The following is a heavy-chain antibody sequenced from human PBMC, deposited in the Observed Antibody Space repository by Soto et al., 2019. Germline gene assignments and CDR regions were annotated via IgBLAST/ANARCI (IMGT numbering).Heavy chain of an antibody. V-gene: IGHV1-46*01. CDR2: INPSGGST. CDR1: GYTFTTYY. D-gene: IGHD4-17*01. Sequence: QVQLVQSGADVKEPGASVKVSCKASGYTFTTYYLHWVRQPPGQGLEWRGIINPSGGSTNYAQRFQGRVTTTSDTSRRTVYMERSSLRADDTAVYYCARVVVPTTATTSNWFDPWGQGTLVTVFS. CDR3: ARVVVPTTATTSNWFDP. J-gene: IGHJ5*02.